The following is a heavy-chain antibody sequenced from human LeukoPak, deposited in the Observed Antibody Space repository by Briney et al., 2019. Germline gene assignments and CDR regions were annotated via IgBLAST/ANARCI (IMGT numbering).Heavy chain of an antibody. V-gene: IGHV4-39*02. D-gene: IGHD5-18*01. CDR1: GGSISSSSAD. Sequence: SETLSLTCTVSGGSISSSSADWGWIRQPPGKGLEWIGSIYYSKNTYYNPSLKSRVTISADTSKNHFSLPLGSVSATDTAVYYCVSPRGFSYGYFDYWGQGTLVTVSS. CDR2: IYYSKNT. CDR3: VSPRGFSYGYFDY. J-gene: IGHJ4*02.